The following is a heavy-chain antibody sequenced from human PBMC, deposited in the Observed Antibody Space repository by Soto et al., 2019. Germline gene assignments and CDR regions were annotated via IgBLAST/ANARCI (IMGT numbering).Heavy chain of an antibody. V-gene: IGHV3-21*01. CDR2: ISSSSSYI. CDR1: GFTFSSYS. D-gene: IGHD2-15*01. J-gene: IGHJ1*01. CDR3: ARSKLRPAEYFQH. Sequence: EVQLVESGGGLVKPGGSLRLSCAASGFTFSSYSMNWVRQAPGKGLEWVSSISSSSSYIYYADSVKGRFTISRDNAKNSLYLQMNSLRAEEPAVYYCARSKLRPAEYFQHWGQGTLVTVSS.